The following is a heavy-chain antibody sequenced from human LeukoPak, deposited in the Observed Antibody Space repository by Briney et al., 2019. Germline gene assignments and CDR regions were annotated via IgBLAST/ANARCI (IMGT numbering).Heavy chain of an antibody. CDR3: ANYDSSGYPETEPFDY. D-gene: IGHD3-22*01. Sequence: GGSLRLSCAASGFTLSSYAMSWVRQAPGKGLEWVSGISGSGGSTYHADSVKGRFTISRDNSKNTLYLQMNSLRAEDTAVYYCANYDSSGYPETEPFDYWGQGTLVTVSS. CDR2: ISGSGGST. V-gene: IGHV3-23*01. CDR1: GFTLSSYA. J-gene: IGHJ4*02.